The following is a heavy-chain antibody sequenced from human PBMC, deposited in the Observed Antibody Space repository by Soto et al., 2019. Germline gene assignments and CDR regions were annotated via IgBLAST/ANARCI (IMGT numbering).Heavy chain of an antibody. CDR1: GFICSSYD. J-gene: IGHJ3*02. D-gene: IGHD2-21*02. CDR2: ILVDGRT. V-gene: IGHV3-23*01. Sequence: EVQMFESGGGLAQPGGSLRLSCAASGFICSSYDMSWVRQAPGKGLEWVSTILVDGRTFYVDSVKGRFTISRDSSQNTVYLQMNSMTGGVRALYYCAKASATAGGAFDICGQGTMVTVS. CDR3: AKASATAGGAFDI.